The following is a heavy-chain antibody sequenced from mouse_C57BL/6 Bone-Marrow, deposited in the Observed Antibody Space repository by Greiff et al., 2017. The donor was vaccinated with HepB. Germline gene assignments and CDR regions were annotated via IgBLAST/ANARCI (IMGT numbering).Heavy chain of an antibody. CDR2: IDPEIGDT. V-gene: IGHV14-4*01. CDR1: GFNIKDDY. J-gene: IGHJ2*01. Sequence: EVQLQQSGAELVRPGASVKLSCTASGFNIKDDYMHWVKQRPEQGLEWIGWIDPEIGDTEYASKFQGKATITADTSSNTAYLQLSSLTSEDTAVYYCTTDYGSSYSYYFDYWGQGTTLTVSS. D-gene: IGHD1-1*01. CDR3: TTDYGSSYSYYFDY.